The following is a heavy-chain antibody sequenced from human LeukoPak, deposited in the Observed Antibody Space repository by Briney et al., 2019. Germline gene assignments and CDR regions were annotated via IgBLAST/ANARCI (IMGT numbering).Heavy chain of an antibody. CDR1: GFPFSSFG. CDR2: IRYDGSIK. D-gene: IGHD1-26*01. CDR3: AKVEETSSYYTGGSFDI. Sequence: PGGSLRLSCAASGFPFSSFGMHWVRQAPGKGLEGVAFIRYDGSIKYYADSAKGRFTISRDNSKNTLYLQMSSLRAEDTAVYYCAKVEETSSYYTGGSFDIWGQGTMVTVSS. V-gene: IGHV3-30*02. J-gene: IGHJ3*02.